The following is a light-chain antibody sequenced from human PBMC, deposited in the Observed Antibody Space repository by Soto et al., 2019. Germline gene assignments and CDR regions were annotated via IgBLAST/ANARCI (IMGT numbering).Light chain of an antibody. CDR2: GAS. CDR3: QQYGSSMYT. J-gene: IGKJ2*01. V-gene: IGKV3-20*01. CDR1: QSVSSSY. Sequence: EIVLTQSPGTLSLSPGERATLSCRASQSVSSSYLAWYQQKPGQAPRLLIYGASSRATGIPDRFSGGGSGTDFTLTISRLEPEDFAVYYCQQYGSSMYTFGQGTKLEI.